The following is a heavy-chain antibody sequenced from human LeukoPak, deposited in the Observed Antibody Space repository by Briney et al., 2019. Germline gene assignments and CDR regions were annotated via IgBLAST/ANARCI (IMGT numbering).Heavy chain of an antibody. Sequence: ASVKVSCKASGYTFTGYHMHWVRQAPGQGLEWMGRINPNSGGTNYAQKFQGRVTMTRDTSISTAYMELSRLRSDDTAVYYCARDLTYYYDSSGYYSFDYWGQGTLVTVSS. J-gene: IGHJ4*02. D-gene: IGHD3-22*01. CDR1: GYTFTGYH. CDR2: INPNSGGT. V-gene: IGHV1-2*06. CDR3: ARDLTYYYDSSGYYSFDY.